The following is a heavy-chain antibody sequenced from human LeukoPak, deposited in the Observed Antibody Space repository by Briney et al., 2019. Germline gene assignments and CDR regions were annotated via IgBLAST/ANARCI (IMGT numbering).Heavy chain of an antibody. J-gene: IGHJ4*02. Sequence: PGGSLRLSYAISGFIFNTNGMNWVRQSPGKGLEWLATIAGGDESTYYADSVKGRFAISRDNSKNTVFLHMNSLRVEDTAVYYCARGVYWSLDYWGQGTPVTVSS. CDR1: GFIFNTNG. CDR2: IAGGDEST. V-gene: IGHV3-23*01. D-gene: IGHD1-1*01. CDR3: ARGVYWSLDY.